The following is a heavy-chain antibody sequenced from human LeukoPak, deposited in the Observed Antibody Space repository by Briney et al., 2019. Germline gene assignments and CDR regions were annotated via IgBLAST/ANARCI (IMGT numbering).Heavy chain of an antibody. J-gene: IGHJ4*02. D-gene: IGHD2-2*01. CDR1: GFTFSSYA. V-gene: IGHV3-30*04. CDR3: AKDGAGSQSYCSSTSCYVDY. CDR2: ISYDGSNK. Sequence: GGSLRLSCAASGFTFSSYAMHWVRQAPGKGLEWVAVISYDGSNKYYADSVKGRFTISRDNSKNTLYLQMNSLGAEDTAVYYCAKDGAGSQSYCSSTSCYVDYWGQGTLVTVSS.